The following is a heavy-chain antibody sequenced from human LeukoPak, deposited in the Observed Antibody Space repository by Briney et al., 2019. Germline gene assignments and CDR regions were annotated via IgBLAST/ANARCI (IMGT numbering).Heavy chain of an antibody. Sequence: PSETLSLTCTVSGGSISSYYWSWLRQPPGKGLEWIGYIYYSGSTNYNPSLKSRVTISVDTSKNQFSLKLSSVTAADTAVYYCAGGQGGSSLFDIWGQGTMVTVS. CDR3: AGGQGGSSLFDI. D-gene: IGHD1-26*01. J-gene: IGHJ3*02. CDR2: IYYSGST. CDR1: GGSISSYY. V-gene: IGHV4-59*01.